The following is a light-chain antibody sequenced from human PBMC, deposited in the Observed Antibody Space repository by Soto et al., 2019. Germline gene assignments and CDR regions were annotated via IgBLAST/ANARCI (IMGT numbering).Light chain of an antibody. CDR2: DAS. Sequence: IVLTQSPGTLSLSPWERATLSCRASQSFSSSYLAWYQQKPGQAPRLLIYDASNRATGIPARFSGSGSGTDFTLTISRLEPEDFAVYYCQQFSSYPLTFGGGTKVDIK. CDR3: QQFSSYPLT. CDR1: QSFSSSY. J-gene: IGKJ4*01. V-gene: IGKV3-20*01.